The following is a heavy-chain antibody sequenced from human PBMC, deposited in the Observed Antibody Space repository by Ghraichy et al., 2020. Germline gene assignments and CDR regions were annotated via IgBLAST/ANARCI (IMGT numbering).Heavy chain of an antibody. CDR3: ARVRSSWYLGSGYGMDV. D-gene: IGHD6-13*01. Sequence: SETLSLTCAVYGGSFSGYYWSWIRQPPGKGLEWIGEINHSGSTNYNPSLKSRVTISVDTSKNQFSLKLSSVTAADTAVYYCARVRSSWYLGSGYGMDVWGQGTTVTVSS. CDR1: GGSFSGYY. J-gene: IGHJ6*02. CDR2: INHSGST. V-gene: IGHV4-34*01.